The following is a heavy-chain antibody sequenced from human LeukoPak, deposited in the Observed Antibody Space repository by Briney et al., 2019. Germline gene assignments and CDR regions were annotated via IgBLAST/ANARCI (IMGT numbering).Heavy chain of an antibody. V-gene: IGHV3-74*01. CDR1: RFTFSSYW. D-gene: IGHD2-2*01. CDR2: INGDGTSK. J-gene: IGHJ4*02. Sequence: GGSLRLSCAASRFTFSSYWMHWVRQVPGKGLLWVARINGDGTSKTYADSVKGRFTISRDNAKNTLYLQMNSLRDEDTAVYYCARGCRSTSCSIDYWGQGTLVTVSS. CDR3: ARGCRSTSCSIDY.